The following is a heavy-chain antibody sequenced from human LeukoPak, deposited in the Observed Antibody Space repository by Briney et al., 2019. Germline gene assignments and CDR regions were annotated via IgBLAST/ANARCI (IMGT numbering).Heavy chain of an antibody. CDR3: AKGGVGSGKTFDS. Sequence: GGSLRLSCAASGFTFSSYAMSWVRHAPGKGLECVSGISGSGGSTYYADSVKGRFTISRDNSKNTLYLQMNSLRAEDTAMYYCAKGGVGSGKTFDSWGQGTLVTVSS. CDR2: ISGSGGST. D-gene: IGHD3-10*01. CDR1: GFTFSSYA. J-gene: IGHJ4*02. V-gene: IGHV3-23*01.